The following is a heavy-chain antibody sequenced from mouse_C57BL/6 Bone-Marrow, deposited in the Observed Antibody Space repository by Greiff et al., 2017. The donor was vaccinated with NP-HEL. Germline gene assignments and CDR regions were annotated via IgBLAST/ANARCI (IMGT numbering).Heavy chain of an antibody. CDR2: IDPENGDT. D-gene: IGHD1-1*01. J-gene: IGHJ4*01. Sequence: EVQLVESGAELVRPGASVKLSCTVSGFNIKDDYMHWVKQRPEQGLEWIGWIDPENGDTEYASKFQGKATITADTSSTTAYLQLSSLTSEDTAVYYCTTGGSSPYAMDYWGQGTSVTVSS. V-gene: IGHV14-4*01. CDR3: TTGGSSPYAMDY. CDR1: GFNIKDDY.